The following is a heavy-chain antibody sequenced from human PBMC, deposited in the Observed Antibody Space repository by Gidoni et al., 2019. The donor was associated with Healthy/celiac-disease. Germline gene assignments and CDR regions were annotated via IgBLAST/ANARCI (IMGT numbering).Heavy chain of an antibody. V-gene: IGHV1-18*01. CDR1: GYTFTSDG. CDR2: ISAYHGNT. Sequence: QVQLVQSGAEVKKPGAAGKVSCKASGYTFTSDGISWVRQAPGQGLEGRGGISAYHGNTTYAQKLQGRVTMTPDTSTSTAYMELRSLRSDDTAVYYCARERGDCGGDCYSPSDVWGQGTTVTVSS. J-gene: IGHJ6*02. CDR3: ARERGDCGGDCYSPSDV. D-gene: IGHD2-21*02.